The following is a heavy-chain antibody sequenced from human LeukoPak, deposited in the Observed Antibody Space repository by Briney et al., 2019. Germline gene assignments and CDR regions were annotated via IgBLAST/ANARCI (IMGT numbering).Heavy chain of an antibody. J-gene: IGHJ4*02. Sequence: SETLSLTCTVTGGSISSYYWSWIRQPPGKGLEWIGYIYSSGSTNYNPSLKSRVTISVDASKNQFSLNVTSVTAADTAVYYCARDRLLWFGELDFWGQGTLVIVSS. CDR1: GGSISSYY. V-gene: IGHV4-59*12. D-gene: IGHD3-10*01. CDR2: IYSSGST. CDR3: ARDRLLWFGELDF.